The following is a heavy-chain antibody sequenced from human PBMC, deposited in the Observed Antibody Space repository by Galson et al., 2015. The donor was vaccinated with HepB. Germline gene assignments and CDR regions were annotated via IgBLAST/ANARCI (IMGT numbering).Heavy chain of an antibody. J-gene: IGHJ4*02. D-gene: IGHD6-13*01. CDR3: ARDDAWYRAFDS. V-gene: IGHV3-48*01. Sequence: SLRLSCAASRFTFSTYWMSWVRQAPGKGLEWVSYINKESSLINYADSVKGRFTVSRDNAKNSLYLQMNSLRGEDTAVYYCARDDAWYRAFDSWGQGTLVTVSS. CDR1: RFTFSTYW. CDR2: INKESSLI.